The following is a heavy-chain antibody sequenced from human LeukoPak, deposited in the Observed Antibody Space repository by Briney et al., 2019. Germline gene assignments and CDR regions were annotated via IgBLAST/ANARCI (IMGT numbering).Heavy chain of an antibody. CDR3: ATQQWPTYNWFDP. CDR2: IYYSGST. D-gene: IGHD6-19*01. V-gene: IGHV4-59*04. J-gene: IGHJ5*02. Sequence: SETLSLTCTVSGGSISSYYWSWIRQPPGKGLEWIGYIYYSGSTYYNPSLKSRVTISVDTSKNQFSLKLSSVTAADTAVYYCATQQWPTYNWFDPWGQGTLVTVSS. CDR1: GGSISSYY.